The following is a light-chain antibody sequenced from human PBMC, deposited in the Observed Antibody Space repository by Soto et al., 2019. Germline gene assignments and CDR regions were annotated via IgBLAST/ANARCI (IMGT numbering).Light chain of an antibody. Sequence: DIQMTQSPSTLSASVGDIVTITCRASQTISNWRAWYQQKPGKAPRLLIYDASTLESGVPSRFSGSGSGTEFTLTISSLQPDDFATYYCQQYKVYSQTFGQGTKVDIK. J-gene: IGKJ1*01. CDR3: QQYKVYSQT. CDR2: DAS. V-gene: IGKV1-5*01. CDR1: QTISNW.